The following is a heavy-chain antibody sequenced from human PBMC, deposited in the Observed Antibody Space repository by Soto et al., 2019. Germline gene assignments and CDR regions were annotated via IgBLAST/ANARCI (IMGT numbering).Heavy chain of an antibody. Sequence: GGSLRLSCAASVFTFSTYSMNWVRQAPGKGLEWVSSISSSSSYIYYPDSLKGRFTISRDNAKNSLYLQMNSLRAEDTAVYYCARSPSWGLTGSYYFNYWGQGTRVTVSS. V-gene: IGHV3-21*01. CDR3: ARSPSWGLTGSYYFNY. D-gene: IGHD3-9*01. CDR2: ISSSSSYI. CDR1: VFTFSTYS. J-gene: IGHJ4*02.